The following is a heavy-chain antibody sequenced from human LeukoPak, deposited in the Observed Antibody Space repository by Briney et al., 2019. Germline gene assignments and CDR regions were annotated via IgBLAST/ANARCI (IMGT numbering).Heavy chain of an antibody. CDR3: ARDPAWGSFDY. CDR2: IYYSGST. V-gene: IGHV4-39*07. D-gene: IGHD3-16*01. J-gene: IGHJ4*02. Sequence: ETLSLTCTVSGDSISSSSSYWGWIRQPPGKGLEWIGSIYYSGSTYYNPSLKSRVTISLDTSKNQFSLKLNSVTAADTAVYFCARDPAWGSFDYCGQGTLVTVSS. CDR1: GDSISSSSSY.